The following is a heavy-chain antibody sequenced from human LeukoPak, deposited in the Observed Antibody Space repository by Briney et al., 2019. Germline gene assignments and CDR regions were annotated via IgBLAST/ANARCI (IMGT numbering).Heavy chain of an antibody. CDR3: ARYFENTAYSWRRFDY. CDR2: IYSGGRT. Sequence: GGSLRLSCAASGFTVSSNYMSWVRQAPGKGLEWVSVIYSGGRTSYADSVKGRFTISRDNSKNTLYLQMNSLRAEDTAVYYCARYFENTAYSWRRFDYWGQGALVTVSS. D-gene: IGHD2-21*02. V-gene: IGHV3-66*01. J-gene: IGHJ4*02. CDR1: GFTVSSNY.